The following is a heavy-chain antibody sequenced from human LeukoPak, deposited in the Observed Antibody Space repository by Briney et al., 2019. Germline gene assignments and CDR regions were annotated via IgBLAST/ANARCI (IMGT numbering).Heavy chain of an antibody. Sequence: SETLSLTCTVSGYSISSGYYWGWVRQPPGKGLEWIGNIYHSGSTYYNPSLKSRVTISVDTSKNQFSLKLSSVTAADAAVYYCASGYYYFDYWGQGTLVTVSS. J-gene: IGHJ4*02. D-gene: IGHD5-18*01. CDR3: ASGYYYFDY. V-gene: IGHV4-38-2*02. CDR2: IYHSGST. CDR1: GYSISSGYY.